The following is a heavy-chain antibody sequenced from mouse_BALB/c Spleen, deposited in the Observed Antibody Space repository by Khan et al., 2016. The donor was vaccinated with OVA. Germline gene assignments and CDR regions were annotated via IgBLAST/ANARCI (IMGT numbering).Heavy chain of an antibody. CDR3: ARHEVAAVCWYFDV. Sequence: EVELVESGGGLVKPGGSLKLSCAASGFAFSSYDMSWVRQTPEKRLEWVATISHDDYSYYHDSVKGRFTISRDNARNPLYLQMSRLGSEDTALYYCARHEVAAVCWYFDVWGAGTTVTVSS. V-gene: IGHV5-9*02. CDR1: GFAFSSYD. D-gene: IGHD1-1*02. CDR2: ISHDDYS. J-gene: IGHJ1*01.